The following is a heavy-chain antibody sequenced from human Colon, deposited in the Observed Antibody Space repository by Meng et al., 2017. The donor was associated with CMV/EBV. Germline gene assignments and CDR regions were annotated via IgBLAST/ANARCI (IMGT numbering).Heavy chain of an antibody. CDR3: ARDHGNFDY. J-gene: IGHJ4*02. V-gene: IGHV3-30-3*01. Sequence: GGSLSLSCAASGFTFSSYAMHWVRQAPGKGLEWVAVISYDGSNKYYADSVKGRFTISRDNSKNTLYLQMNSLRAEDTAVYYCARDHGNFDYWGQGTLVTVSS. CDR2: ISYDGSNK. CDR1: GFTFSSYA. D-gene: IGHD5-24*01.